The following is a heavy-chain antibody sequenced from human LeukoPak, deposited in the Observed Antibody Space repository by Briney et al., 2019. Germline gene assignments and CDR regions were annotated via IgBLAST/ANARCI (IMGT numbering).Heavy chain of an antibody. J-gene: IGHJ2*01. CDR2: IYYSGST. D-gene: IGHD4-11*01. V-gene: IGHV4-39*07. CDR3: ARVAYSNYVGYAYRYFDL. CDR1: GGSISSSSYY. Sequence: SETLSLTCTVSGGSISSSSYYWGWIRQPPGKGLEWIGSIYYSGSTYYNPSLKSRVTISVDRSKNQFSLKLSSVTAADTAVYYCARVAYSNYVGYAYRYFDLWGRGTLVTVSS.